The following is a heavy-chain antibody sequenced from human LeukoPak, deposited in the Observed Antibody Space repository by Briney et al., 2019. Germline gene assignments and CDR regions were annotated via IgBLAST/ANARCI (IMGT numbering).Heavy chain of an antibody. J-gene: IGHJ6*02. V-gene: IGHV3-9*01. CDR3: AKDMGQQLDYGMDV. CDR2: ISWNSGSI. D-gene: IGHD6-13*01. Sequence: PGRSLRLSCAASGFTFDDYAMHWVRQAPGKGLEWVSGISWNSGSIGYADSVKGRFTISRDNAKNSLYLQMNSLRAEDTALYYCAKDMGQQLDYGMDVWGQGTTVTVSS. CDR1: GFTFDDYA.